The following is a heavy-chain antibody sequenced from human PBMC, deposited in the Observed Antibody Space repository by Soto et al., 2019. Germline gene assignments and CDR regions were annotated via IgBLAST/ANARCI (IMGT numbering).Heavy chain of an antibody. Sequence: ASVKVSCKASGYTFTGYYMHWVRQAPGQGLEWMRWINPNSGGTNYAQKFQGWVTMTRDTSISTAYMELSRLRSDDTAVYYCARSRLRFLEWLPYGMDVWGQGTTVTVSS. V-gene: IGHV1-2*04. J-gene: IGHJ6*02. CDR1: GYTFTGYY. CDR2: INPNSGGT. D-gene: IGHD3-3*01. CDR3: ARSRLRFLEWLPYGMDV.